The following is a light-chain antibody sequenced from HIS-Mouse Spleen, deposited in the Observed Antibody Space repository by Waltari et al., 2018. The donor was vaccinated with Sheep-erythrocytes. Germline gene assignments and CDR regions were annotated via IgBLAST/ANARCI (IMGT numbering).Light chain of an antibody. CDR3: CSYAGSSTFV. Sequence: PGQSITISCTGTSSDVGSYNLFSWYQQHPGKAPKRMIYEGSKRPSGVSNRFSGSKSGNTASLTIAGRQAEDEADYYCCSYAGSSTFVFGGGTKLTVL. V-gene: IGLV2-23*03. CDR1: SSDVGSYNL. CDR2: EGS. J-gene: IGLJ2*01.